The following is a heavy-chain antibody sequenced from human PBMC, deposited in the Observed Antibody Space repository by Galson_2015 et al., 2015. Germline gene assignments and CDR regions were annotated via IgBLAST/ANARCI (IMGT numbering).Heavy chain of an antibody. CDR3: ARNYDSSGYYYGDYYYYMDV. V-gene: IGHV3-74*01. CDR2: INSDGSST. D-gene: IGHD3-22*01. Sequence: SLRLSCAASGFTFSSYWVHWVRQAPGKGLVWVSRINSDGSSTSYADSVKGRFTISRDNAKNTLYLQMNSLRAEDTTVYYCARNYDSSGYYYGDYYYYMDVWGKGTTVTVSS. CDR1: GFTFSSYW. J-gene: IGHJ6*03.